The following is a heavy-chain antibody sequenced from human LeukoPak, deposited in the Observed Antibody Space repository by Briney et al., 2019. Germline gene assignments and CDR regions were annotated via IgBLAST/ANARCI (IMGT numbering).Heavy chain of an antibody. D-gene: IGHD3-22*01. CDR1: GFTFSSYS. Sequence: GGSLRLSCAASGFTFSSYSMNWVRQAPGKGLEWVSSISSSSSYIYYADSVKGRFTISRDNAKNSLYLQMNSLRAEDTAVYYCARGGGKVLLLDASDIWGQGTMVTVSS. CDR2: ISSSSSYI. CDR3: ARGGGKVLLLDASDI. V-gene: IGHV3-21*01. J-gene: IGHJ3*02.